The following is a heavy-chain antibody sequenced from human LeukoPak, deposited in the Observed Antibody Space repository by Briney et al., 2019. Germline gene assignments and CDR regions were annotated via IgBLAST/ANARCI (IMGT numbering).Heavy chain of an antibody. V-gene: IGHV4-59*06. CDR1: GGSSSSYY. CDR3: ARATLGRYCSSTSCYYFDY. D-gene: IGHD2-2*01. J-gene: IGHJ4*02. CDR2: IYYSGST. Sequence: SETLSLTCTVSGGSSSSYYWSWIRQHPGKGLEWIGYIYYSGSTYYNPSLKSRVTISVDTSKNQFSLKLSSVTAADTAVYYCARATLGRYCSSTSCYYFDYWGQGTLVTVSS.